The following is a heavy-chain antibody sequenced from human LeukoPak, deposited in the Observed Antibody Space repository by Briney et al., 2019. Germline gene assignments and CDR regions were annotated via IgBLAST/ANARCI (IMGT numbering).Heavy chain of an antibody. V-gene: IGHV4-38-2*02. CDR3: ARGAEYYAIWRGYAGYSDY. Sequence: PSETLSLTCTVSGYSISNGYYWGWIRQPPGKGLEWVGSISHRGSTYYNLSLRSRITISLDRSKQKFSLKLTSVTAADTAVYFCARGAEYYAIWRGYAGYSDYWGQGTLVTVSS. CDR2: ISHRGST. J-gene: IGHJ4*02. D-gene: IGHD3-3*01. CDR1: GYSISNGYY.